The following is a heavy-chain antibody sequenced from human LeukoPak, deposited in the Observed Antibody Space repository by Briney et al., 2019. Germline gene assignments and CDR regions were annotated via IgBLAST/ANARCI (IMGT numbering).Heavy chain of an antibody. CDR1: GFTFSSYG. CDR2: ILYDGSNK. D-gene: IGHD3-10*02. Sequence: PGGSLRLSCAASGFTFSSYGMHWVRHAPGKGLEWVSFILYDGSNKYYADSVKGRFTISRDNSKNTLYLQMDSLRAEDTAVYYCAELGITMIGGVWGKGTTVTISS. CDR3: AELGITMIGGV. J-gene: IGHJ6*04. V-gene: IGHV3-30*02.